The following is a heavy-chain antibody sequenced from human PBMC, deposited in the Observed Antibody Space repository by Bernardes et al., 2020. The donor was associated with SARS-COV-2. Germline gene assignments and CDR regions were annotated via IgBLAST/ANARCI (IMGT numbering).Heavy chain of an antibody. V-gene: IGHV3-74*01. CDR1: GFTLSSYW. CDR2: ISSDGSIT. Sequence: GGSLRLSCAASGFTLSSYWMHWVRQTPGKGLVWVSRISSDGSITTYADSVKGRFTISRDNSKNTLYLQMNSLRADETAVYYCATGGDGASAPGMDVWGQGTMVTVSS. CDR3: ATGGDGASAPGMDV. D-gene: IGHD3-16*01. J-gene: IGHJ6*02.